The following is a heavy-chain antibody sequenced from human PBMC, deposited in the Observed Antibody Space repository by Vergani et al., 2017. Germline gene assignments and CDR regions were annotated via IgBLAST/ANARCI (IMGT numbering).Heavy chain of an antibody. D-gene: IGHD3-22*01. CDR2: ISSSSSTK. CDR1: GFTFSSSG. Sequence: EVQLVESGGGLVQPGGSLRLSCAASGFTFSSSGMNWVRQAPGKGLEWVSYISSSSSTKYYAEPVKGRFAISRDNAKNSLYLQMNSLRAEDTAVYYCARAAFYYDSSVYYSVFDYWGQGTLVTVSS. J-gene: IGHJ4*02. CDR3: ARAAFYYDSSVYYSVFDY. V-gene: IGHV3-48*01.